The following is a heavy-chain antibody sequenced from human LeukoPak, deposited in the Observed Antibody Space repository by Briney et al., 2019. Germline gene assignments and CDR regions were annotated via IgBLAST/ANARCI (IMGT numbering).Heavy chain of an antibody. CDR3: ARGLRSYDSSGYYYGWYFDL. CDR1: GCSISSYY. CDR2: IYYSGST. J-gene: IGHJ2*01. D-gene: IGHD3-22*01. V-gene: IGHV4-59*01. Sequence: SETLPLTCIVSGCSISSYYWSWIRQPPAKGLEGIGYIYYSGSTNYNPSLKSRVAISVDTSKNQFSLKLSSVTAADTAVYYCARGLRSYDSSGYYYGWYFDLWGRGTLVTVSS.